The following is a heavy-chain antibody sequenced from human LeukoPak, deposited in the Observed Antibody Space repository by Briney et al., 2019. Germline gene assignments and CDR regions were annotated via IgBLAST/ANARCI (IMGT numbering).Heavy chain of an antibody. Sequence: ASVKLSCKASGCTFTSYAINWVRQAHGQGLEWVGWMNPNSGNTGYAQKFQGRVTRTRNTSISTAYMELSSLRSEDTAVYYCANTRAGYGDYVLGYWGQGTLVTVSS. J-gene: IGHJ4*02. CDR1: GCTFTSYA. V-gene: IGHV1-8*02. CDR3: ANTRAGYGDYVLGY. CDR2: MNPNSGNT. D-gene: IGHD4-17*01.